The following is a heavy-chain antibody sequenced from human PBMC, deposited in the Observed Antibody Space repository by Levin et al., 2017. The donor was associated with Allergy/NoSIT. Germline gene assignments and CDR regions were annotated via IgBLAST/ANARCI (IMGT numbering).Heavy chain of an antibody. V-gene: IGHV3-7*02. CDR1: GFTFSSYW. Sequence: GESLKISCAASGFTFSSYWMSWVRQAPGKGLEWVANIKQDGSEKYYVDSVKGRFTISRDNAKNSLYLQMNSLRAEDTAVYYCARSYSSSWGYAEYFQHWGQGTLVTVSS. D-gene: IGHD6-13*01. CDR3: ARSYSSSWGYAEYFQH. CDR2: IKQDGSEK. J-gene: IGHJ1*01.